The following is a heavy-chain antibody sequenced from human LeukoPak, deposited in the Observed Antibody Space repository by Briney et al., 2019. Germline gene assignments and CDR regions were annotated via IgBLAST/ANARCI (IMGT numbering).Heavy chain of an antibody. D-gene: IGHD3-22*01. Sequence: PGGSLRLSCAASGFTFSNAWMSWVRQAPGKGLEWVGRIKSKTDGGTTDYAAPVKGRFTISRDDSKNTLYLQMNSLKTEDTAVYYCTTAPTYYYDSSGYYLDFLDYWGQGTLVTVSS. V-gene: IGHV3-15*01. CDR1: GFTFSNAW. CDR2: IKSKTDGGTT. CDR3: TTAPTYYYDSSGYYLDFLDY. J-gene: IGHJ4*02.